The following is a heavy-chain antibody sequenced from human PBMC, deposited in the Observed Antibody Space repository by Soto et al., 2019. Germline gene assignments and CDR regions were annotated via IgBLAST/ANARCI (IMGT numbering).Heavy chain of an antibody. CDR1: GFSLSTGAVG. V-gene: IGHV2-5*01. J-gene: IGHJ4*02. CDR3: AHGRSVGSTYYFEY. CDR2: VYYNDDI. D-gene: IGHD2-2*03. Sequence: QITLEESGPPLVKPTQPLTLTCTFSGFSLSTGAVGVGWIRQPPGEALEWLALVYYNDDIRYSPSLKDRLTITKDTSKNQVVLTLTNMDLVDTATYFCAHGRSVGSTYYFEYWGQGTLVTVSS.